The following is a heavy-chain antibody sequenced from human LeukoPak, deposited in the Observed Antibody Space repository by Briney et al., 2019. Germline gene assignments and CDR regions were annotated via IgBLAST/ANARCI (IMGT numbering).Heavy chain of an antibody. D-gene: IGHD1-26*01. Sequence: APVKVSCKASGYTFTGYYMHWVRQAPGQGLEWMGWINPNSGGTNYAQKFQGRVTMTRDTSISTAYMELSRLRSDDTAVYYCASVMGGYNWFDPWGQGTLVTVSS. CDR1: GYTFTGYY. J-gene: IGHJ5*02. CDR2: INPNSGGT. CDR3: ASVMGGYNWFDP. V-gene: IGHV1-2*02.